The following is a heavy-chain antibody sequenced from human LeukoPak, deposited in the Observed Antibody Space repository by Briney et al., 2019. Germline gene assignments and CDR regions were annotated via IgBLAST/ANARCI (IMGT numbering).Heavy chain of an antibody. CDR3: ARVTGGSGWYRYFDY. J-gene: IGHJ4*02. CDR2: IYHSGST. D-gene: IGHD6-19*01. CDR1: GGSISGSNW. Sequence: SETLSLTCAVSGGSISGSNWWSWVRQPPGKGLEWIGEIYHSGSTNYNPSLKSRVTISVDKSKNQFSLKLSSVTAADTAVYYCARVTGGSGWYRYFDYWGQGTLVTVSS. V-gene: IGHV4-4*02.